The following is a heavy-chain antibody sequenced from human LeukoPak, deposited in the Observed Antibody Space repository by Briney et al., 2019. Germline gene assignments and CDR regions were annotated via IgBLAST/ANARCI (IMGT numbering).Heavy chain of an antibody. D-gene: IGHD5-18*01. CDR2: IYYSGST. CDR1: GGSFSGYY. CDR3: ARQTRYSYGPYFDY. V-gene: IGHV4-34*01. J-gene: IGHJ4*02. Sequence: PSETLSLTCAVYGGSFSGYYWSWIRQPPGKGLEWIGSIYYSGSTYYNPSLKSRVTISVDTSKNQFSLKLSSVTAADTAVYYCARQTRYSYGPYFDYWGQGTLVTVSS.